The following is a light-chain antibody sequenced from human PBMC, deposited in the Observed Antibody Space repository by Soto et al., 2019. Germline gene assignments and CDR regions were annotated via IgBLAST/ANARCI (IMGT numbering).Light chain of an antibody. V-gene: IGLV2-11*01. CDR1: SSDVGRYDF. CDR3: CSYAGTYIYV. J-gene: IGLJ1*01. Sequence: QSALTQPRSVSGSPGQSVTISCTGTSSDVGRYDFVSWYQQHAGKAPKLLISDVSKRPSGVPDRFSGSKSGNTASLTISGLQADDEADYYCCSYAGTYIYVFGTGTKLTVL. CDR2: DVS.